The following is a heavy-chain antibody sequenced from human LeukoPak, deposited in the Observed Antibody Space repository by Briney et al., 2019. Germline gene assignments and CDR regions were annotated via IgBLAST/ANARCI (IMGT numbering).Heavy chain of an antibody. CDR3: ARTRYSSGWFFDY. J-gene: IGHJ4*02. V-gene: IGHV4-59*01. Sequence: KPSETPSLTCTVSGGSISSYYWSWVRQPPGEGLEWTGHISDSGSTNYNPSLKGRLTISVDTSKNQFSLKLSSVTAADTAVYYCARTRYSSGWFFDYWGQGILVTVSS. CDR1: GGSISSYY. D-gene: IGHD6-19*01. CDR2: ISDSGST.